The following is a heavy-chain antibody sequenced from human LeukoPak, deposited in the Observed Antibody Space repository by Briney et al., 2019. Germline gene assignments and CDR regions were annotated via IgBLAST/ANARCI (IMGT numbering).Heavy chain of an antibody. J-gene: IGHJ6*03. D-gene: IGHD6-13*01. CDR2: INPNSGGT. CDR1: GYTFTSYA. Sequence: ASVKVSCKASGYTFTSYAMNWVRQAPGQGLEWMGWINPNSGGTNYAQKFQGRVTMTRDTSISTAYMELSRLRSDDTAVYYCARDKSSSSWYGEYYYYYYYMDVWGKGITVTVSS. CDR3: ARDKSSSSWYGEYYYYYYYMDV. V-gene: IGHV1-2*02.